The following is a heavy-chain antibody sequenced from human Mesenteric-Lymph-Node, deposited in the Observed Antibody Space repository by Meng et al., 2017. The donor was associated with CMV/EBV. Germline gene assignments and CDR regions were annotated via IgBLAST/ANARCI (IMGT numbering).Heavy chain of an antibody. Sequence: SETLSLTCTVSGGSISSYYWSWIRQPPGKGLEWIGYIYYSGSTNYNPSLKSRVTISVDTSKNQFSLKLGSVTAADTAVYYCATLLKGGGRYYYYGMDVWGQGTTVTVSS. D-gene: IGHD3-16*01. J-gene: IGHJ6*02. CDR2: IYYSGST. V-gene: IGHV4-59*01. CDR1: GGSISSYY. CDR3: ATLLKGGGRYYYYGMDV.